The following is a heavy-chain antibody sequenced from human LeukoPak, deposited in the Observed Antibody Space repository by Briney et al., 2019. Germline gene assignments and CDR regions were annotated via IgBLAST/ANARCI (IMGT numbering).Heavy chain of an antibody. CDR2: IHNGGDT. CDR3: ARDAGLGAFDI. CDR1: GFTVSSNY. J-gene: IGHJ3*02. Sequence: PGGSLRLSCAASGFTVSSNYMSWVRQAPGKGLEWVAVIHNGGDTFYTDSVKGRFTISRDNTQNTLFLQLNTLRDEDTGIYYCARDAGLGAFDIWGQGTMVIVSS. V-gene: IGHV3-53*01.